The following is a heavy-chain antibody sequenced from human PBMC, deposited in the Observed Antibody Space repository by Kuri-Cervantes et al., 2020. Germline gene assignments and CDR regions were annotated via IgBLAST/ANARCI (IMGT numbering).Heavy chain of an antibody. CDR2: ISWNSGSI. J-gene: IGHJ4*02. CDR1: GFTFDDYA. D-gene: IGHD2-15*01. CDR3: ARGDYLGGLGGGIYYFDY. V-gene: IGHV3-9*01. Sequence: SLKISCAASGFTFDDYAMHWVRQAPGKGLEWVSGISWNSGSIGYADSVKGRFTISRDNAKNTVYLQMNSLRAEDTAVYYCARGDYLGGLGGGIYYFDYWGQGTLVTVSS.